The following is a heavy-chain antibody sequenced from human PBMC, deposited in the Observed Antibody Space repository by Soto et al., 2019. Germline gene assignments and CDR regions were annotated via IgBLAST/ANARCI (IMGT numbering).Heavy chain of an antibody. J-gene: IGHJ4*02. CDR2: IYSGGNT. CDR3: VRSGDYRSGSYWYLFDY. D-gene: IGHD3-10*01. V-gene: IGHV3-66*01. CDR1: GFTVSYNY. Sequence: HPGGSLRLSCAASGFTVSYNYMTWVRQAPGQGLEWVSVIYSGGNTYYADSVKGRFTISRDISKNTLYLQMNSLRAEDTALYYCVRSGDYRSGSYWYLFDYWGQGALVTVAS.